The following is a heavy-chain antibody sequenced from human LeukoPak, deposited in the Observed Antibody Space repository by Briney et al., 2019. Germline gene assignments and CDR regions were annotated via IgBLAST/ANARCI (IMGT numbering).Heavy chain of an antibody. D-gene: IGHD3-10*01. Sequence: GSLRLSCAASGFTFSSYGMSWVRQAPGKGLEWVSAISGSGGRTYYTDSVKGRFTISRDNSKNTLYLQMNSLRAEDTAVYYCAKGIGSGSYLGSCDYWGQGTLVTVSS. J-gene: IGHJ4*02. CDR3: AKGIGSGSYLGSCDY. V-gene: IGHV3-23*01. CDR1: GFTFSSYG. CDR2: ISGSGGRT.